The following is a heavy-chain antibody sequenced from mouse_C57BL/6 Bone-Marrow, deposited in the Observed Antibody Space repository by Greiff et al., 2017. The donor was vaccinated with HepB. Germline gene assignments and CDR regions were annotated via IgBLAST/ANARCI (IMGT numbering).Heavy chain of an antibody. CDR1: GFTFSSYG. J-gene: IGHJ4*01. CDR3: ARHDPYYYAMDN. Sequence: DVKLVESGGDLVKPGGSLKLSCAASGFTFSSYGMSWVRQTPDKRLEWVATISSGGSYTYYPDSVKGRFTISRDNAKNTLYLQMSSLKSEDTAMYYCARHDPYYYAMDNWGQGTSVTVSS. V-gene: IGHV5-6*02. CDR2: ISSGGSYT.